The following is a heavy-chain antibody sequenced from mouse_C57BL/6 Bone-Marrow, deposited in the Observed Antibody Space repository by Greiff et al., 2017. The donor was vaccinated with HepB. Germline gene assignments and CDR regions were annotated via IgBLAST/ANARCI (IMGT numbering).Heavy chain of an antibody. CDR1: GYTFTSYG. D-gene: IGHD6-1*01. Sequence: QVQLQQSGAELARPGASVKLSCKASGYTFTSYGISWVKQRTGQGLEWIGEIYPRSGNTYYNEKFKGKATLSADKSSITADMDLRSLTSEDSAVYFCARGLSFCYYAMDYWGQGTAVTVSS. CDR2: IYPRSGNT. CDR3: ARGLSFCYYAMDY. V-gene: IGHV1-81*01. J-gene: IGHJ4*01.